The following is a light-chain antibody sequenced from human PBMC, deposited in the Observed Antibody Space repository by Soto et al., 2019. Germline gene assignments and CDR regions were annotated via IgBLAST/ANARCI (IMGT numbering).Light chain of an antibody. CDR3: AAWDDSLSGYVV. J-gene: IGLJ2*01. Sequence: QSLLTQPPSASGTPGQRVTISCSGSSSNIGSNYVYWYQQLPGTAPKLLIYRNNQRPSGVPDRFSGSKSGTSASLAISGLRSEDEADYYCAAWDDSLSGYVVFGGGTQLTVL. CDR2: RNN. V-gene: IGLV1-47*01. CDR1: SSNIGSNY.